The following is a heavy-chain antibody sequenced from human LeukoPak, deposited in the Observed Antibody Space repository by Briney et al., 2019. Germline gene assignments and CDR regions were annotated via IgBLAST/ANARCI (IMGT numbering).Heavy chain of an antibody. D-gene: IGHD5-12*01. CDR1: GFTFSSYA. J-gene: IGHJ4*02. CDR2: ISGSGGST. CDR3: GKKFRDGYNW. V-gene: IGHV3-23*01. Sequence: GGSLRLSCAASGFTFSSYAMSWVRQAPGKGLEGVSAISGSGGSTYYADSVKGRFTISRDNSKNTLYLQMNSRRAEDTAVYYGGKKFRDGYNWWGQGTLVTVSS.